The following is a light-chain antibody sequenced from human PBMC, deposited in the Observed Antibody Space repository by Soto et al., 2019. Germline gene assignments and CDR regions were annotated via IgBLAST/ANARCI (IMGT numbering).Light chain of an antibody. Sequence: EILLTQSPATLSLSPGEGATLSCRASQSVSSYLAWYQQKPGQAPSLLIYDASNRATGIPARFSGSGSGTDFTLTISSLEPEDFAVYYCQQRSNSSWAFGQGTKVDIK. V-gene: IGKV3-11*01. J-gene: IGKJ1*01. CDR3: QQRSNSSWA. CDR1: QSVSSY. CDR2: DAS.